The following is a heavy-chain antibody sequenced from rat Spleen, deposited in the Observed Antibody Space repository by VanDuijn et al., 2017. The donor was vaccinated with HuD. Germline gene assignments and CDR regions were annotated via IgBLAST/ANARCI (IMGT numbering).Heavy chain of an antibody. Sequence: EVQLVESGGGLVQPGRSLKLSCAASGFTFSDYNMAWVRQAPEKGLEWVATISYDGSSTYYRDSVKGRFTISRDNAKSTLYLQMDSLRSEDTATYYCARRHYGYTDYFDYWGQGVMVTVSS. D-gene: IGHD1-9*01. CDR1: GFTFSDYN. CDR3: ARRHYGYTDYFDY. V-gene: IGHV5-7*01. J-gene: IGHJ2*01. CDR2: ISYDGSST.